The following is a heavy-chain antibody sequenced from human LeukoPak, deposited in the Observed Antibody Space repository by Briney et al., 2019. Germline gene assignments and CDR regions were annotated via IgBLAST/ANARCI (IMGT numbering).Heavy chain of an antibody. CDR1: GFTFSSYW. Sequence: GGSLRLSCAASGFTFSSYWMHWVRQAPGKGLVWVSRINTDGSSTTYADSVKGRFTISRDNAKNTLYLQMNSLRTDDTAVYYCASRGLWFGELYAFDIWGQGTMVTVSS. CDR2: INTDGSST. J-gene: IGHJ3*02. V-gene: IGHV3-74*01. D-gene: IGHD3-10*01. CDR3: ASRGLWFGELYAFDI.